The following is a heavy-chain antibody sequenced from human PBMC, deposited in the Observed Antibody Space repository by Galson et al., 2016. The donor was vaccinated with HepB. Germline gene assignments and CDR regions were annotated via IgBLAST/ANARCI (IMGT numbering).Heavy chain of an antibody. CDR2: ISVSGTTI. D-gene: IGHD4-17*01. CDR3: AREPTVNTGRNFDF. CDR1: GFSVSDFS. J-gene: IGHJ4*02. Sequence: SLRLSCAASGFSVSDFSMNWVRQAPGKGPEWVSFISVSGTTIYYAASVKGRFIISRDKDKKSLHLHMNSLRVEDTAIYYCAREPTVNTGRNFDFWGQGTLVTVSS. V-gene: IGHV3-48*01.